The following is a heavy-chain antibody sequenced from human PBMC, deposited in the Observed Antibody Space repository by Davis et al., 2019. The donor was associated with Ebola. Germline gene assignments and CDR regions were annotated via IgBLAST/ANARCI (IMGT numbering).Heavy chain of an antibody. Sequence: SETLSLTCTVSGGSVTSGGYYWAWIRQPAGKGLEWIGHIYTSGSTNYNPSLKSRVTISVDTSKNQFSLKLSSVTAADTAVYYCARAPPHGVPFDYWGQGTLVTVSS. CDR3: ARAPPHGVPFDY. CDR1: GGSVTSGGYY. D-gene: IGHD3-10*01. V-gene: IGHV4-61*09. J-gene: IGHJ4*02. CDR2: IYTSGST.